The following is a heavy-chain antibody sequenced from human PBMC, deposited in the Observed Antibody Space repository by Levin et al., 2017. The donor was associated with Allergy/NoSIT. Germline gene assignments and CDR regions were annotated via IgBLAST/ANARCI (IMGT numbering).Heavy chain of an antibody. CDR2: VYWDDSE. Sequence: SGPTLVKPTQTLTLTCTFSGFSLSTSGVGVGWIRQPPGKALEWLALVYWDDSERYNPSLKSRVTITRDTSKNQVGLTMTNMDPLDTATYYCAHFAQWGLSLGFYYMDVWGKGTTVTVSS. D-gene: IGHD6-19*01. CDR1: GFSLSTSGVG. CDR3: AHFAQWGLSLGFYYMDV. J-gene: IGHJ6*03. V-gene: IGHV2-5*02.